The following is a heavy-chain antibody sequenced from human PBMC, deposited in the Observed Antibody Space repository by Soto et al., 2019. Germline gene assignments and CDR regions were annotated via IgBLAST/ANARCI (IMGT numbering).Heavy chain of an antibody. CDR3: AKNITVTTPHYGMDV. J-gene: IGHJ6*02. V-gene: IGHV3-23*01. Sequence: EVQLLESGGGLVQPGGSLRLSCAASGLTSSSHAMSWVRQAPGKGLQWVSAISGSGGVTYYADSVKGRFTISRDNSKNTLYLQMNSLRAEDTAVYYCAKNITVTTPHYGMDVWGQGTTVTVSS. CDR2: ISGSGGVT. CDR1: GLTSSSHA. D-gene: IGHD4-17*01.